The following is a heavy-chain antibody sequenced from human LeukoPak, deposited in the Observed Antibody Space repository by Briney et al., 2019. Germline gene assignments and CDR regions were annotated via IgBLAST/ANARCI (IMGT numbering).Heavy chain of an antibody. V-gene: IGHV1-3*02. D-gene: IGHD2-8*02. Sequence: SVKVSCKASGYTFNNYAIQWVRKAPGQGLGWGGWTNAGDDNTKYSRDLQGRVGITRDTSASTVYMELSSLRSEDMAVYYCVRSVEGYCTADKCLEYYFDHWGQGTLVTVSS. CDR1: GYTFNNYA. CDR2: TNAGDDNT. J-gene: IGHJ4*02. CDR3: VRSVEGYCTADKCLEYYFDH.